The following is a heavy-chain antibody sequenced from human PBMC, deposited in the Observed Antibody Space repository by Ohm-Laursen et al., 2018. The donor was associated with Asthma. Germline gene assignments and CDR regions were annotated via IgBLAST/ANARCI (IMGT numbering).Heavy chain of an antibody. V-gene: IGHV4-59*01. J-gene: IGHJ6*02. CDR1: GGSISSYY. CDR3: AREDIVVVPAANYYYYYGMDV. D-gene: IGHD2-2*01. CDR2: IYYSGST. Sequence: SETLSLTCTVSGGSISSYYWSWIRQPPGKGLEWIGYIYYSGSTNYNPSLKSRVTISVDTSKNQFSLKLSSVTAADTAVYYCAREDIVVVPAANYYYYYGMDVWGQGTTVTVSS.